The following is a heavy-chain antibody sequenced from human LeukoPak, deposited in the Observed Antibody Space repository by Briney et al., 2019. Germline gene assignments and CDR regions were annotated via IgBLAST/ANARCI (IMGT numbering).Heavy chain of an antibody. D-gene: IGHD6-19*01. J-gene: IGHJ4*02. CDR3: ARRGFSSGFYYFDY. CDR2: INHSGST. CDR1: GGSFSGYY. V-gene: IGHV4-34*01. Sequence: SETLSLTCAVYGGSFSGYYWSWIRQPPGKGLEWIGEINHSGSTNYNPSLKSRVTISVDTSKNQFSLKLTSVTAADTAVYYCARRGFSSGFYYFDYWGQGTLVAVSS.